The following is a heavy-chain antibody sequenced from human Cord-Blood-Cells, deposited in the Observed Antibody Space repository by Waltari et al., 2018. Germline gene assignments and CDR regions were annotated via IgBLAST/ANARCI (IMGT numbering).Heavy chain of an antibody. CDR2: ISGSGGST. CDR3: AKDTRDRGYWYFDL. D-gene: IGHD3-10*01. J-gene: IGHJ2*01. Sequence: EVQLLESGGGLVQPGGSLRLSCAASGFTISSSAMSWVRQAPGKGLEWVSAISGSGGSTYYADSVKGRFTISRDNSKNTLYLQMNSLRAEDTAVYYCAKDTRDRGYWYFDLWGRGTLVTVSS. V-gene: IGHV3-23*01. CDR1: GFTISSSA.